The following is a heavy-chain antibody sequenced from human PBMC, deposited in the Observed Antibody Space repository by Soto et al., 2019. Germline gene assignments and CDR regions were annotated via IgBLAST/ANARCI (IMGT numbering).Heavy chain of an antibody. CDR1: GGSISSSSYF. J-gene: IGHJ4*02. CDR2: IYYSGGT. D-gene: IGHD3-9*01. Sequence: SETLSLTCTVSGGSISSSSYFWGWIRQPPGKGLEWIGSIYYSGGTYYNPSLKSRVTISVDTSKNQFSLKLSSVTAADTAVYYCASVNSLTGYYLDHWGQRTLVTVSS. V-gene: IGHV4-39*01. CDR3: ASVNSLTGYYLDH.